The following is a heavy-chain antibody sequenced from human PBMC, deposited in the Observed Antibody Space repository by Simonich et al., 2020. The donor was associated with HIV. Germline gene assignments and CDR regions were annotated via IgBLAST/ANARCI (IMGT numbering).Heavy chain of an antibody. CDR2: NNPNTGDT. CDR3: ARAELFEGWFDP. D-gene: IGHD3-16*01. J-gene: IGHJ5*02. CDR1: GYTFTDYY. V-gene: IGHV1-2*02. Sequence: QVQLVQSGAEVKKPGASVKVSCKASGYTFTDYYMHWVRQAPGQGLEWMGWNNPNTGDTYLAKKFPGRVTMTRDTSINTAYMELSRLRSDDTAVYYCARAELFEGWFDPWGQGTLVTVSS.